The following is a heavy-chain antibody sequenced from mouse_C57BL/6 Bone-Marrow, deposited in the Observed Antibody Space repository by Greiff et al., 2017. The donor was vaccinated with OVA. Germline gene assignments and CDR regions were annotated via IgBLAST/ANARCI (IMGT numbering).Heavy chain of an antibody. CDR2: IYPRSGNT. CDR3: AIITTVVDGY. J-gene: IGHJ2*01. Sequence: QVQLKESGAELARPGASVKLSCKASGYTFTSYGISWVKQRTGQGLEWIGEIYPRSGNTYYNEKFKGKATLTADKSSSTACMALRSLTSEDSAVYFSAIITTVVDGYWGQGTTLTVSS. V-gene: IGHV1-81*01. CDR1: GYTFTSYG. D-gene: IGHD1-1*01.